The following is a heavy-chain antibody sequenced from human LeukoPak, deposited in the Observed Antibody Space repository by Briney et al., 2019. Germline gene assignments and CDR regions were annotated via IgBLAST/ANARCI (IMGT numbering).Heavy chain of an antibody. V-gene: IGHV3-23*01. CDR3: AKDANYYDSSGFFIPFDY. Sequence: GGSLRLSCSASGFAFSRFAMTWVRHLPGKGLDWVSTISGNGHQTYYGDSVKGRFSVSRDNSKNILYPQMDSLRADDSALYYCAKDANYYDSSGFFIPFDYGGQGTLVTVSS. J-gene: IGHJ4*02. CDR1: GFAFSRFA. CDR2: ISGNGHQT. D-gene: IGHD3-22*01.